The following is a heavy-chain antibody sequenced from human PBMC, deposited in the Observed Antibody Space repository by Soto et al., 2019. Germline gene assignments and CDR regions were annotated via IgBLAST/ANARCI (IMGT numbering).Heavy chain of an antibody. Sequence: LRLSCAASGFTFSSYAMSWVRQAPGKGLEWVSAISGSGGSTYYADSVKGRFTISRDNSKNTLYLQMNSLRAEDTAVYYCAKESGRGLLLWFGELLKNDSYYYGMGVWGQGTTVTVSS. D-gene: IGHD3-10*01. CDR1: GFTFSSYA. J-gene: IGHJ6*02. CDR3: AKESGRGLLLWFGELLKNDSYYYGMGV. CDR2: ISGSGGST. V-gene: IGHV3-23*01.